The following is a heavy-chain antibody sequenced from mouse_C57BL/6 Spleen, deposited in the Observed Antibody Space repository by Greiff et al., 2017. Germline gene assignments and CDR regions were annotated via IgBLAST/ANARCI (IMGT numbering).Heavy chain of an antibody. Sequence: VHLVESGAELVKPGASVKLSCKASGYTFTEYTIHWVKQRPGQGLEWIGWFYPGSGSIKYNEKFKDKATLTADKSSSTVYMELSRLTSEDSAVYFCARHLPYCYGSSYGYFDVWGTGTTVTVSS. J-gene: IGHJ1*03. D-gene: IGHD1-1*01. CDR3: ARHLPYCYGSSYGYFDV. CDR2: FYPGSGSI. V-gene: IGHV1-62-2*01. CDR1: GYTFTEYT.